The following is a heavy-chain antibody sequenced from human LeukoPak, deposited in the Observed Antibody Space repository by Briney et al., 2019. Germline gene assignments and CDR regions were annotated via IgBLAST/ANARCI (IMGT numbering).Heavy chain of an antibody. Sequence: SSETLSLTCTVSGGSIINDDYYWSWIRLHPGKGLEWLGYIFHSGNTYYNPSLKSRVTISLDTSKNQFSLKLSSVTAADTAVYYCARLGGGSHDYWGQGTLVTVSS. CDR3: ARLGGGSHDY. J-gene: IGHJ4*02. CDR1: GGSIINDDYY. CDR2: IFHSGNT. D-gene: IGHD1-26*01. V-gene: IGHV4-30-4*08.